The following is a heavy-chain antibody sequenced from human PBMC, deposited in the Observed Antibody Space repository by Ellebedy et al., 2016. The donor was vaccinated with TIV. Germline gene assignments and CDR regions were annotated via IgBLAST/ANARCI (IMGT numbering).Heavy chain of an antibody. CDR3: ARGGLRGAFDI. J-gene: IGHJ3*02. CDR1: GYTFTSYA. D-gene: IGHD5/OR15-5a*01. V-gene: IGHV1-3*01. CDR2: INAGNGNT. Sequence: ASVKVSCKASGYTFTSYAMHWVRQAPGQRLEWMGWINAGNGNTNYAQKIQGRVTITADESTSTAYMELSSLRSEDTAVYYCARGGLRGAFDIWGQGTMVTVSS.